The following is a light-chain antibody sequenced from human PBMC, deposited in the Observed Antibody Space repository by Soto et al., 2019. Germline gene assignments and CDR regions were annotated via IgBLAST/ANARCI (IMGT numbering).Light chain of an antibody. Sequence: DIQMTQSPSTLSASVGDRVTITCRASQNINTWLAWYQQKPGKGPTLLIYRASTLKSGVPSRFSGSGSGTEFTLTISSLQPDDFATYYCQHYNSYSEAFGQGTKVDIK. CDR1: QNINTW. CDR3: QHYNSYSEA. J-gene: IGKJ1*01. V-gene: IGKV1-5*03. CDR2: RAS.